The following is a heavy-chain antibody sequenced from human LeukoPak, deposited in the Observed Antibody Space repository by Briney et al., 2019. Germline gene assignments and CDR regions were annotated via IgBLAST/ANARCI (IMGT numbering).Heavy chain of an antibody. CDR2: INTSGRT. D-gene: IGHD5-12*01. V-gene: IGHV4-4*07. Sequence: PSETLSLTCTVSGGSISSYYWSWIRQPAGKGLEWIGRINTSGRTNYNSSLKSRVAMSIDTSKNQFSLKLSSVTVADTAVYYCAKVDTLNGYEGTFDQWGQGTLVTVSS. CDR3: AKVDTLNGYEGTFDQ. J-gene: IGHJ4*02. CDR1: GGSISSYY.